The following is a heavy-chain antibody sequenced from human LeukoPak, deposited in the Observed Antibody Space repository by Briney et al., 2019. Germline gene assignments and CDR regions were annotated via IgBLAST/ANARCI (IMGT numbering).Heavy chain of an antibody. CDR3: ARLNSAAADADY. D-gene: IGHD6-13*01. Sequence: GGTLRLSCAASGFTFRSAWMSWVRQAPGKGREGVANINQDGSEKYYVDSVKGRFTISRDNAKNSLYLQMNSLSAEDTAVSFCARLNSAAADADYWGQGTLVTVSS. J-gene: IGHJ4*02. CDR1: GFTFRSAW. V-gene: IGHV3-7*01. CDR2: INQDGSEK.